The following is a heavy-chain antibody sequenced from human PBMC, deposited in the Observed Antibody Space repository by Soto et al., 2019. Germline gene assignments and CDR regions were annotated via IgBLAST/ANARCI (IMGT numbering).Heavy chain of an antibody. CDR3: ARGLFGELSPGGIDYFDY. Sequence: GGSLRLSCAASGFTFSSYEMNWVRQAPGKGLEWVSYISGSGNAMFYADSVKGRFTISRDNSKNSLSLQMNSLRAEDTAVYYCARGLFGELSPGGIDYFDYWGQGTLVTVSS. D-gene: IGHD3-10*01. J-gene: IGHJ4*02. V-gene: IGHV3-48*03. CDR1: GFTFSSYE. CDR2: ISGSGNAM.